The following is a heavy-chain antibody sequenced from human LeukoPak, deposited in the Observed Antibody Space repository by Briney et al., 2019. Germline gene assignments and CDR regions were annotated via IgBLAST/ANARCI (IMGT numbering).Heavy chain of an antibody. J-gene: IGHJ6*03. D-gene: IGHD4-23*01. Sequence: PSETLSLTCTVSGGSISSYYWSWIRQPPGKGLEWIGYIYYSGSTNYNPSLKSRVTISVDTSKNQFSLKLSSVTAADMAVYYCARVDGNDYYYYYMDVWGKGTTVTVSS. V-gene: IGHV4-59*01. CDR2: IYYSGST. CDR1: GGSISSYY. CDR3: ARVDGNDYYYYYMDV.